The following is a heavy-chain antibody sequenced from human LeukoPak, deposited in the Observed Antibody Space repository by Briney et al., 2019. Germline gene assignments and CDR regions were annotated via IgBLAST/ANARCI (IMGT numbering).Heavy chain of an antibody. Sequence: GGSLKHSCASSGFTFNNYNMNRVRQAPGRALEWVSSITSSGTYIFYADSVKGRFTISRDNAKNSLYLQMNSLGPEDTAVYYCARDPYSGNYGNYYYYYMDVWGKGTTVTISS. CDR3: ARDPYSGNYGNYYYYYMDV. J-gene: IGHJ6*03. CDR2: ITSSGTYI. V-gene: IGHV3-21*01. CDR1: GFTFNNYN. D-gene: IGHD1-26*01.